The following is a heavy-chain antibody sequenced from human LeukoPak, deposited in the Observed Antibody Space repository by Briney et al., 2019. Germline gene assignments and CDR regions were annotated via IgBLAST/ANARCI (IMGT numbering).Heavy chain of an antibody. J-gene: IGHJ4*02. D-gene: IGHD5-12*01. CDR1: GHTFRNYG. V-gene: IGHV1-18*01. CDR3: ARDPTNTSGYYAYFDY. CDR2: ISAYNGDT. Sequence: ASVKVSCKASGHTFRNYGITWVRQAPGQGLEWMGWISAYNGDTHYAQNLQGRVTMTTDTSTSTAYMEVRSLRSDDTAVYYCARDPTNTSGYYAYFDYWGQGTLVTVSS.